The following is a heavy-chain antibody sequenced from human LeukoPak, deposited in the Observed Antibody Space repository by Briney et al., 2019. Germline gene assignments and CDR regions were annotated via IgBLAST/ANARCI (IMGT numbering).Heavy chain of an antibody. CDR1: GFTFSSYW. V-gene: IGHV3-74*01. D-gene: IGHD2-2*01. J-gene: IGHJ4*02. CDR3: AIVPAAHAPFDY. Sequence: PGGSLRLSCAASGFTFSSYWMHWVRQAPGKGLVWVSRINSDGSSTSYADSVKGRFTISRDNAKNTLYLQMNSLRAEDMAVYYCAIVPAAHAPFDYWGQGTLVTVSS. CDR2: INSDGSST.